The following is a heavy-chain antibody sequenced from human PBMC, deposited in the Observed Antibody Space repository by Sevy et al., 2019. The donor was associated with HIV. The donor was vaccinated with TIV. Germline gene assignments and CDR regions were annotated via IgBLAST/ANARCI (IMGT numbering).Heavy chain of an antibody. J-gene: IGHJ4*02. CDR3: ARLRGDYPDY. Sequence: GGSLRLSCAASGFTVNIYYMGWVRQAPGKGLEWVSLLYSGGTTYYADSVRGRFTISRPNSQNTLFLQMNSLRPEDTAVYYCARLRGDYPDYWGQGILVTVSS. CDR1: GFTVNIYY. V-gene: IGHV3-53*04. D-gene: IGHD3-10*01. CDR2: LYSGGTT.